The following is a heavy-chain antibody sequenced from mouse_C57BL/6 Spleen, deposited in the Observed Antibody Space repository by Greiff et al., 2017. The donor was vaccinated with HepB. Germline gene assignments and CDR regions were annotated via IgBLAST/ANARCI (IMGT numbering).Heavy chain of an antibody. CDR1: GYTFTSYD. CDR3: ARTIYYDSAWFAY. CDR2: IYPRDGST. Sequence: QVQLQQSGPELVKPGASVKLSCKASGYTFTSYDINWVKQRPGQGLEWIGWIYPRDGSTKYNENFKGKATLTVDTSSSTEYMELHSLTSEDSAVYFCARTIYYDSAWFAYWGQGTLVTVSA. V-gene: IGHV1-85*01. D-gene: IGHD2-4*01. J-gene: IGHJ3*01.